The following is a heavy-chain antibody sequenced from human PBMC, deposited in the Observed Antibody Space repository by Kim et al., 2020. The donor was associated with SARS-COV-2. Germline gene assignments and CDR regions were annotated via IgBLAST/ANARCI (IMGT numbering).Heavy chain of an antibody. J-gene: IGHJ4*02. Sequence: SETLSLTCSGPVSTDDFWWAWIRQPPGKGLEWIGSVFHSGNTWYNPSLESRVTISADMSKNQVSLRLSSVRAADTAVYYCARQIGVGQWSFDNGGQGTLVTVSS. V-gene: IGHV4-39*01. CDR1: PVSTDDFW. D-gene: IGHD3-22*01. CDR3: ARQIGVGQWSFDN. CDR2: VFHSGNT.